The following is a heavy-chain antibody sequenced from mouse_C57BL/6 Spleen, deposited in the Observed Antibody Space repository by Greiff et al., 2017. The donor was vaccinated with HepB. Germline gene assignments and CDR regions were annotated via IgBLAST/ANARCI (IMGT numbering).Heavy chain of an antibody. J-gene: IGHJ2*01. V-gene: IGHV5-4*01. Sequence: EVHLVESGGGLVKPGGSLKLSCAASGFTFSSYTMSWVSQTPEKRLEWVATISDGGSYTYYPDNVKGRFTISRDNAKNKLYLQMSHLKSEDTAMYYCARGGMITTVFDYWGQGTTLTVSS. CDR1: GFTFSSYT. CDR3: ARGGMITTVFDY. D-gene: IGHD2-4*01. CDR2: ISDGGSYT.